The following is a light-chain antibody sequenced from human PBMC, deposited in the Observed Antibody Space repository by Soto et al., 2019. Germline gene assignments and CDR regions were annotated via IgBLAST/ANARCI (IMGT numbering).Light chain of an antibody. J-gene: IGKJ1*01. V-gene: IGKV4-1*01. CDR2: WAS. CDR3: QQYYSTWT. CDR1: QSLLYTSNNKNY. Sequence: DIVMTQSPDSLAVSLGERATINCKSSQSLLYTSNNKNYLALYQQTPGQPPKLLIYWASTRESGVPDRFSGSASGTDFTLTISSLQAEDVAVYYCQQYYSTWTFGQGTKVDIK.